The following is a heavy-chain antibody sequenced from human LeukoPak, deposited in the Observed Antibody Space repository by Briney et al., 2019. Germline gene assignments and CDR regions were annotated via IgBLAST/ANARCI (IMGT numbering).Heavy chain of an antibody. CDR3: ATSPVISRD. Sequence: GGSLRLPCAASGFTFRDYWMQWVRQAPGKGLEWVARIYSDVRRIKYADSVKGRFTTSRDNAKNTLYLQMNALRVEDTAVYYCATSPVISRDWGQGTLVTVSS. V-gene: IGHV3-74*03. CDR2: IYSDVRRI. CDR1: GFTFRDYW. J-gene: IGHJ4*02. D-gene: IGHD2-21*01.